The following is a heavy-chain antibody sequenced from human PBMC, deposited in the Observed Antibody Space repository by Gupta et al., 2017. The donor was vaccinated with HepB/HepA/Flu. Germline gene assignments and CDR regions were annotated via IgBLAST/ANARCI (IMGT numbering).Heavy chain of an antibody. V-gene: IGHV3-66*01. CDR1: GFTVSSNY. CDR3: ARDPGNYTDLYYYYYGMDV. J-gene: IGHJ6*02. CDR2: IYSGGST. D-gene: IGHD1-7*01. Sequence: EVQLVESGGGLVQPGGSLRLSCAASGFTVSSNYMSWVRRASGKGLEWVSVIYSGGSTYYADSVKGRFTISRDNSKNTLYLQMNSLRAEDTAVYYCARDPGNYTDLYYYYYGMDVWGQGTTVTVSS.